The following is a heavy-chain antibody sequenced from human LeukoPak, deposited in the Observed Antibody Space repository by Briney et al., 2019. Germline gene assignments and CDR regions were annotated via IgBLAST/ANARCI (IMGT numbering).Heavy chain of an antibody. Sequence: GGSLRLSCAASGFTFSSYWMSWVRQAPGKGLEWVANIKQDGSEKYYVDSVKGRFTISRDNAKNSLYLQMNSLRAEDTAVYYCARGPSELMFGELFAFFDYWGQGTLVTVSS. V-gene: IGHV3-7*01. CDR2: IKQDGSEK. CDR1: GFTFSSYW. CDR3: ARGPSELMFGELFAFFDY. J-gene: IGHJ4*02. D-gene: IGHD3-10*02.